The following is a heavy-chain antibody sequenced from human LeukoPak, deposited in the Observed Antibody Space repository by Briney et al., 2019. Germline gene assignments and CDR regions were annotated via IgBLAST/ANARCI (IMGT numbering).Heavy chain of an antibody. CDR2: IYYSGST. CDR1: GGSISSYY. Sequence: SETLSLTCTVSGGSISSYYWSWIRQPPGKGLEWIGYIYYSGSTNYNPSLKSRVTISVDTSKNQFSLKLSSVTAADTAVYYCARQGRSIVVVTYFDYWGQGTLVTVSS. CDR3: ARQGRSIVVVTYFDY. J-gene: IGHJ4*02. V-gene: IGHV4-59*08. D-gene: IGHD3-22*01.